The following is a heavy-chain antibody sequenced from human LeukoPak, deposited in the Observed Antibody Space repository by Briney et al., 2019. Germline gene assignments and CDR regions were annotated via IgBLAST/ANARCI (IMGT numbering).Heavy chain of an antibody. V-gene: IGHV4-59*01. CDR3: AREAPPIAAAGFDY. CDR1: GGSISSYY. J-gene: IGHJ4*02. Sequence: PSETLSLTCTVSGGSISSYYWSGIRQPPGKGLEWIGYIYYSGSTNYNPSLKSRVTISVDTSKNQFSLKLSSVTAADTAVYYCAREAPPIAAAGFDYWGQGTLVTVSS. D-gene: IGHD6-13*01. CDR2: IYYSGST.